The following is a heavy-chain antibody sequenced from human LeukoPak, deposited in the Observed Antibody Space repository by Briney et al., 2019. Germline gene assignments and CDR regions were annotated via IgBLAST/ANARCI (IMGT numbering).Heavy chain of an antibody. Sequence: ASPKASSKVSRYTSTTYYMTWVRQAPGQGLGWMGILNPSGGSTSSAPKLQGRVTMTRDTSTSTVYMELSSLRSEDTAVYYCARVGSGDSSAYWVGSFDYWGQGTLVTVSS. CDR1: RYTSTTYY. CDR3: ARVGSGDSSAYWVGSFDY. CDR2: LNPSGGST. D-gene: IGHD3-22*01. J-gene: IGHJ4*02. V-gene: IGHV1-46*01.